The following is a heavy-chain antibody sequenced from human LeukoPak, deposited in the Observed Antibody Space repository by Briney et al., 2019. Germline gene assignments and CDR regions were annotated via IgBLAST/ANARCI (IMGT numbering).Heavy chain of an antibody. V-gene: IGHV4-39*07. CDR2: IYYSGST. J-gene: IGHJ6*03. CDR3: ARVPYYYYYYMDV. Sequence: SETLSLTCTVSGDSISSSSSYWGWIRQPPGEGLEWIGSIYYSGSTYYNTSLKSRVTISVDTSKNQFSLKLSSVTAADTAVYYCARVPYYYYYYMDVWGKGTTVTISS. CDR1: GDSISSSSSY.